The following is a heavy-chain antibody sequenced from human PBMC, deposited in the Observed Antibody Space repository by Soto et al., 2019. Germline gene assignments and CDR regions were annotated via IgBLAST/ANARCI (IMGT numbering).Heavy chain of an antibody. CDR2: IHSDGTSK. Sequence: EVQLVESGGGLVQPGASLRLSCAASGFTFDYYWMHWVRQDPGKGLVWVSRIHSDGTSKTYADSVKGRFTISRDNAKNTLDLQMSSLRADDTAVYYCARGDRGGFDLWGQGTVVTVSS. J-gene: IGHJ3*01. CDR3: ARGDRGGFDL. V-gene: IGHV3-74*01. CDR1: GFTFDYYW. D-gene: IGHD3-16*01.